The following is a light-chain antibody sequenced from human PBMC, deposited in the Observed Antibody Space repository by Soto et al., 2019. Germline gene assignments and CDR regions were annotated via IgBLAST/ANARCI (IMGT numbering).Light chain of an antibody. V-gene: IGLV1-51*01. CDR3: ASWDTSLTVAI. J-gene: IGLJ2*01. Sequence: QAVATQPPSVSAAPGQKVTISCSGSTSNVGTKHVSWYQQFPGTVPKVLIYDNDKRRSGIPDRFSGSRSGTTATLAITGLQSGDEADYYCASWDTSLTVAIFGGGTKLTVL. CDR2: DND. CDR1: TSNVGTKH.